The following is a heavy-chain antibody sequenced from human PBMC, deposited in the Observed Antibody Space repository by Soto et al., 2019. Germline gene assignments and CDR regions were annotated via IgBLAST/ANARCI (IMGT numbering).Heavy chain of an antibody. J-gene: IGHJ4*02. V-gene: IGHV3-21*01. Sequence: PGGSLRLSCAASGFTFSSYSMNWVRQAPGKGLEWVSSISSSSSYIYYADSVKGRFTISRDNAKNSLYLQMNSLRVEDTAVYYCARVTSNYDFWSGYLYWGQGTLVTVSS. CDR1: GFTFSSYS. CDR3: ARVTSNYDFWSGYLY. D-gene: IGHD3-3*01. CDR2: ISSSSSYI.